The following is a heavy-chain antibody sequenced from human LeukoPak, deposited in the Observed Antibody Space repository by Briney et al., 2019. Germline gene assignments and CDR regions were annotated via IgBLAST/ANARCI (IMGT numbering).Heavy chain of an antibody. CDR3: ARRIVTYYYDSSGSLDAFDI. Sequence: GGSLRLFCAASGFTVSSNYMSGARRAPGQGLEWASVIYSGGSTSYADSVKGRFTISRDNAKNTLYLQMNSLRAEDTAVYYCARRIVTYYYDSSGSLDAFDIWGQGTMVTVSS. D-gene: IGHD3-22*01. J-gene: IGHJ3*02. V-gene: IGHV3-66*01. CDR1: GFTVSSNY. CDR2: IYSGGST.